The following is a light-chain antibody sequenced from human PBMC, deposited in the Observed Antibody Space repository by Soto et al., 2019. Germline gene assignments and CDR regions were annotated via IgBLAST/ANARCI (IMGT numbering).Light chain of an antibody. CDR3: CSYVDTDTWV. Sequence: QYVLTQPRSVSGSPGQSVTISCTGTNSDVGGYNYVSWYQQYPGKAPKLMISGVSERPSGVPDRFSGSKSGNTASLTISGLQAEDEADYYCCSYVDTDTWVFGGGTKLTVL. CDR2: GVS. V-gene: IGLV2-11*01. J-gene: IGLJ3*02. CDR1: NSDVGGYNY.